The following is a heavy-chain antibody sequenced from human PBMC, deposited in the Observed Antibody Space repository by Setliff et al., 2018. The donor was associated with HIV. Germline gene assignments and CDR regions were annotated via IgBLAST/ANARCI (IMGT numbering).Heavy chain of an antibody. CDR3: ARESGNGWNSDY. CDR1: GGTFSSYA. V-gene: IGHV1-69*13. CDR2: IIPFRATP. J-gene: IGHJ4*02. Sequence: GASVKVSCKASGGTFSSYAISWVRQAPGQGLEWMGGIIPFRATPEYAQRFQGRVTITADESTRTVYMDMSSLRDEDTAVYYCARESGNGWNSDYWGQGTLVTVSS. D-gene: IGHD6-19*01.